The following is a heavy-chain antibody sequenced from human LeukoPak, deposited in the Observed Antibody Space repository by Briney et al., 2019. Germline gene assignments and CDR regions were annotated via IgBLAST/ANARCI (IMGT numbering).Heavy chain of an antibody. J-gene: IGHJ5*02. CDR3: ARGANDCTNGVCSWMGSNWFDP. CDR1: GGSFSGYY. Sequence: PSETLSLTCVFYGGSFSGYYWSWIRQPPGKGLEWSGEINHSVRTNYNPSLKSPVTISVYTSKNQFSLKLSSVTAAATAVYYCARGANDCTNGVCSWMGSNWFDPWGQGTLVTVSS. V-gene: IGHV4-34*01. CDR2: INHSVRT. D-gene: IGHD2-8*01.